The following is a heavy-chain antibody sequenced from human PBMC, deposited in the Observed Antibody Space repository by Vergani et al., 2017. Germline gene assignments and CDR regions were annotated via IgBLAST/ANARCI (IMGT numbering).Heavy chain of an antibody. CDR3: ARLDGDLNDLDY. CDR1: GYSFTSYW. Sequence: EVQLVQSGAEVKKPGESLRISCKGSGYSFTSYWISGVRQMPGKGLEWMGRIAPSDSYTNYSPSFQGHVTISADKSISTAYLQWSSLKASDTAMYYCARLDGDLNDLDYWGQGTLVTVSS. V-gene: IGHV5-10-1*03. D-gene: IGHD2-21*02. CDR2: IAPSDSYT. J-gene: IGHJ4*02.